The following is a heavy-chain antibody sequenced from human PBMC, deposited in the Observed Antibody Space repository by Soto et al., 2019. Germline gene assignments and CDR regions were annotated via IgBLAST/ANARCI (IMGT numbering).Heavy chain of an antibody. Sequence: GGSLRLSCATSGFSLIDYWMTWVRQAPGKGLEWVANIGPDGSDKFYADSVKGRFTISRDNGKNSLYLQMNSLRAEDAAIYYCARDPDYYDNGASKDALDFWGPGTMVTVSS. CDR2: IGPDGSDK. J-gene: IGHJ3*01. CDR3: ARDPDYYDNGASKDALDF. CDR1: GFSLIDYW. V-gene: IGHV3-7*01. D-gene: IGHD3-22*01.